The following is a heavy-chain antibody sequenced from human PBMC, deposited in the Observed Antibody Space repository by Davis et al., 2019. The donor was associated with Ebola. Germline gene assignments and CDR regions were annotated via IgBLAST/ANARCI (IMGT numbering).Heavy chain of an antibody. CDR3: ARGPYYYDSSGYYTNFDY. D-gene: IGHD3-22*01. Sequence: SEPLSLTCTVSGGSISSYYWSWIRQPPGKGLEWIGYIYYSGSTNYNPPLKSRVTISVDTSKNQFSLKLSSVTAADTAVYYCARGPYYYDSSGYYTNFDYWGQGTLVTVSS. J-gene: IGHJ4*02. V-gene: IGHV4-59*01. CDR1: GGSISSYY. CDR2: IYYSGST.